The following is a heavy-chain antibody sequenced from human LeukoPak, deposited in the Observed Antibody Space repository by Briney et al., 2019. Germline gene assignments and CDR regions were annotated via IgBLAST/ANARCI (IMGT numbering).Heavy chain of an antibody. D-gene: IGHD6-13*01. CDR3: AKARGSSSNRNYYFDY. CDR2: MSGSGGST. CDR1: GFTFSSYA. J-gene: IGHJ4*02. V-gene: IGHV3-23*01. Sequence: GGSLRLSCAASGFTFSSYAMSWVRQAPGKGREWVSAMSGSGGSTYYADSVKGRFTISRDNSKNTLYLQMNSLRAEDTAVYYCAKARGSSSNRNYYFDYWGQGTLVTVSS.